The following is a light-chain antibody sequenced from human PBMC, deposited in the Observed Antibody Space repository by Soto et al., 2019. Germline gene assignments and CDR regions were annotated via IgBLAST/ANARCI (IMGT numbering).Light chain of an antibody. Sequence: DIQMTQSPSSLSPSVGDRVTITCRASRSISDWLAWYQQKPGKAPELLIFDASNLKSGVSSRFSGSGSGTEFTLTISRLQPDDVATYYCQQYDDYPLTFGGGTKVDIK. CDR1: RSISDW. CDR2: DAS. J-gene: IGKJ4*01. CDR3: QQYDDYPLT. V-gene: IGKV1-5*01.